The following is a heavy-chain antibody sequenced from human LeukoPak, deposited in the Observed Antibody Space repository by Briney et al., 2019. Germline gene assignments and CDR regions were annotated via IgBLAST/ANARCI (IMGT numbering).Heavy chain of an antibody. D-gene: IGHD3-10*01. CDR3: ARDTLPSYAFDI. V-gene: IGHV3-66*01. CDR1: GLAASSNF. CDR2: IYSGGST. J-gene: IGHJ3*02. Sequence: GGSLRLSCAASGLAASSNFLSWVRQAPGKGLEWVSVIYSGGSTYYTDSVKGRFTISRDISKNTLYLQMNSLRAEDTAVYYCARDTLPSYAFDIWGQGTLVTVSS.